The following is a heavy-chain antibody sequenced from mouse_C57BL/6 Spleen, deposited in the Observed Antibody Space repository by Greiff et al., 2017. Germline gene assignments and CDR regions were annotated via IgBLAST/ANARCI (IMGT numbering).Heavy chain of an antibody. J-gene: IGHJ3*01. CDR1: GYTFTDYY. Sequence: VQLQQSGAELVRPGASVKLSCKASGYTFTDYYINWVKQRPGQGLEWIARIYPGSGNTYYNEKFKGKATLTAEKSSSTAYMQLSSLTSEDSAVDFCARGCDEWAWFAYWGQGTLVTVSA. CDR2: IYPGSGNT. CDR3: ARGCDEWAWFAY. V-gene: IGHV1-76*01. D-gene: IGHD1-3*01.